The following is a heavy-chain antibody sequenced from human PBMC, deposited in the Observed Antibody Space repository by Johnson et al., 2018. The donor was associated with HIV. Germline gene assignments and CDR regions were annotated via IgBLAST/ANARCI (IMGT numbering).Heavy chain of an antibody. V-gene: IGHV3-13*01. CDR3: AAMDGSGSYWAFDI. D-gene: IGHD3-10*01. Sequence: VQLVESGGGLVQPGGSLRLSCAASGFTFSSYDMHWVRQATGKGLEWVSAIGTAGATYYPGSVKGRFTISRANSKTTLYLQMNSLRAADTAVYYCAAMDGSGSYWAFDIWGQGTMVTVSS. CDR1: GFTFSSYD. CDR2: IGTAGAT. J-gene: IGHJ3*02.